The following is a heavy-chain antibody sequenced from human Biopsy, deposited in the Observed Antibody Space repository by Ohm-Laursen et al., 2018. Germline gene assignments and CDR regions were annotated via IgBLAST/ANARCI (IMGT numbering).Heavy chain of an antibody. D-gene: IGHD6-19*01. CDR2: IYDRGST. CDR3: ARGMRSSGWPYFDS. Sequence: SVTLSLTCTVSGDSVSSGSFYWTWLRQSPGQGLEYIGYIYDRGSTANYNPSLESRVTMSVDMPKNQFSLKLSSVTAADTAIYYCARGMRSSGWPYFDSWGQGTLVTVSS. CDR1: GDSVSSGSFY. J-gene: IGHJ4*02. V-gene: IGHV4-61*01.